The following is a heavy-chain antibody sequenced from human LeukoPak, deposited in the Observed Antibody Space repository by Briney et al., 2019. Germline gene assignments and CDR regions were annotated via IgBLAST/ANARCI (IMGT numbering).Heavy chain of an antibody. V-gene: IGHV1-18*01. J-gene: IGHJ6*03. CDR1: GYTFTSYG. CDR2: ISAYNGNT. CDR3: ARFFWSGYYYYYMDV. Sequence: GASVKVSCKASGYTFTSYGISWVRQAPGHGLGWMGWISAYNGNTNYAQKLQGRVTMTTDTSTSPAYLQLRSLRSDDTAVYYCARFFWSGYYYYYMDVWGKGTTVTVSS. D-gene: IGHD3-3*01.